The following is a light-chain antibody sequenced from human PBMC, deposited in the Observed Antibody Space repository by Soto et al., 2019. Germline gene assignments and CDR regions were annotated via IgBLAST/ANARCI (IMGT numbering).Light chain of an antibody. CDR1: QSLNNG. CDR3: QQYHRSSIT. J-gene: IGKJ5*01. Sequence: DIQMTQSPSTLSASVGDRATITCRASQSLNNGLAWYQQKPGQAPNLLIYDPSTLERGVPSSVSGTGSWTEFTLTISSLQPDDFATYYCQQYHRSSITFGQGTRLEIK. V-gene: IGKV1-5*01. CDR2: DPS.